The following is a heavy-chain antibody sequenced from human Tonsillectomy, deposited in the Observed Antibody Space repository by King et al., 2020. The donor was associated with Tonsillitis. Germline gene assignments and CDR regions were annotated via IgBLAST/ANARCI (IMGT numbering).Heavy chain of an antibody. CDR3: AKEPRVSGSWFFDL. J-gene: IGHJ2*01. CDR1: GFTLTNHD. CDR2: INISGGT. V-gene: IGHV3-13*01. D-gene: IGHD5-12*01. Sequence: QLVQSGGGLVQPGGSLRLSCAASGFTLTNHDIHWVRQTAGKGLEWISVINISGGTFYVDSVKGRFTISREDAKNSVELQMNSLTAGDTAIYYCAKEPRVSGSWFFDLWGRGTRVPVSS.